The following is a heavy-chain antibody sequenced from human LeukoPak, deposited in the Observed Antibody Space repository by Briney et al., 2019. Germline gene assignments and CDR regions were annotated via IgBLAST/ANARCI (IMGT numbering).Heavy chain of an antibody. CDR1: GFSFRDYP. Sequence: GGSLRLSCEAAGFSFRDYPMGWVRRASGKRLEWVSSISSSSSYIYYADSVKGRFTISRDNAKNSLYLQMNSLRAEDTAVYYCAREGARPPFYCSGGSCYLDAFDIWGQGTMVTVSS. J-gene: IGHJ3*02. D-gene: IGHD2-15*01. CDR2: ISSSSSYI. CDR3: AREGARPPFYCSGGSCYLDAFDI. V-gene: IGHV3-21*01.